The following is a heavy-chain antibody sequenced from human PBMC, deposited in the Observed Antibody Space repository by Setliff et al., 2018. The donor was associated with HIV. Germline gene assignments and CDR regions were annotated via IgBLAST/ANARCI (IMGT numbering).Heavy chain of an antibody. J-gene: IGHJ5*02. V-gene: IGHV1-69*05. CDR2: ITPISGTV. CDR1: GGTFSSYA. Sequence: SVKVSCKASGGTFSSYAISWVRQAPGQGLEWMGGITPISGTVNYAQKFWGRVTITTHESTSTAYMELSSLRSEDTAVYYCARDFGGYCSSMSCPGLFDPWGQGTLGTVS. D-gene: IGHD2-2*01. CDR3: ARDFGGYCSSMSCPGLFDP.